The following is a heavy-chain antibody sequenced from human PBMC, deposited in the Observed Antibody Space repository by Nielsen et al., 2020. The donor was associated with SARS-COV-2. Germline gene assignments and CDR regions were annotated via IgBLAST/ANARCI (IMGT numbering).Heavy chain of an antibody. J-gene: IGHJ4*02. D-gene: IGHD3-3*01. CDR3: ARADFWSGYYFDY. Sequence: LSLTCTVSGGSISSGGYYWSWIRQHPGKGLEWVSYISSSGSTIYYADSVKGRFTISRDNAKNSLYLQMNSLRAEDTAVYYCARADFWSGYYFDYWGQGTLVTVSS. CDR2: ISSSGSTI. CDR1: GGSISSGGYY. V-gene: IGHV3-11*04.